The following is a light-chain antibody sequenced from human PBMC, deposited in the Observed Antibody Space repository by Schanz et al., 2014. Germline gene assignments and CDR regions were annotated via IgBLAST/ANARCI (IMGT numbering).Light chain of an antibody. CDR2: DAS. Sequence: EIVMTQSPATLSVSPGESATLSCRASQSVSSKLAWYQQKPGQAPRLLIYDASNRATGIPARFSGSGSGTDFTLTISSLEPEDFAVYYCQQYGSSLPWTFGQGTNVEIK. CDR1: QSVSSK. J-gene: IGKJ1*01. V-gene: IGKV3D-15*01. CDR3: QQYGSSLPWT.